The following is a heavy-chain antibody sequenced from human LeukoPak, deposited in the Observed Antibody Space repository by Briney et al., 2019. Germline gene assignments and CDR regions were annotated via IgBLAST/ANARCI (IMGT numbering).Heavy chain of an antibody. J-gene: IGHJ4*02. CDR3: AKVRYFDWLYLFDY. CDR1: GFTFSSYA. D-gene: IGHD3-9*01. CDR2: ISGSGGST. V-gene: IGHV3-23*01. Sequence: GGSLRLSCAASGFTFSSYAMSWVRQAPGKGLEWVSAISGSGGSTYYADSVKGRFTISRDNSKNTLYLQMNSLRAEDTAVYHCAKVRYFDWLYLFDYWGQGTLVTVSS.